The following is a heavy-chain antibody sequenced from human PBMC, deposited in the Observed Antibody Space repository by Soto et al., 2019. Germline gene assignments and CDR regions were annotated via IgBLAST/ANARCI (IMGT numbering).Heavy chain of an antibody. CDR3: ARDRGYSDSIIDY. J-gene: IGHJ4*02. Sequence: TSETLSLTCTVSGGSISSGGYYWSWIRQHPGKGLEWIGYIYYSGSTYYNPSLKSRVTISVDTSKDQFSLKLSSVTAADTAVYYCARDRGYSDSIIDYWGQGTLVTVSS. D-gene: IGHD4-17*01. CDR2: IYYSGST. CDR1: GGSISSGGYY. V-gene: IGHV4-31*03.